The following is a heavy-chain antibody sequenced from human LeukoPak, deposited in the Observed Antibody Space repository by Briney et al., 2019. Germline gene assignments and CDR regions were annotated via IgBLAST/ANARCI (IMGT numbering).Heavy chain of an antibody. D-gene: IGHD3/OR15-3a*01. CDR2: IRYDGSNK. Sequence: GGSLRLSCAASGFTFSSYGMHWVRQAPGKGLEWVAFIRYDGSNKYYADSVKGRFTISRDNSKNTLYLQMNSLRAEDTAVYYCAKDVSIFGPYWYFHLWGRGTLVTVSS. CDR1: GFTFSSYG. J-gene: IGHJ2*01. V-gene: IGHV3-30*02. CDR3: AKDVSIFGPYWYFHL.